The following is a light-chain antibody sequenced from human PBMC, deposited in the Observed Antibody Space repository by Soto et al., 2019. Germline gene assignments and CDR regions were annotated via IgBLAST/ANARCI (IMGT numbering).Light chain of an antibody. J-gene: IGKJ5*01. CDR3: MHSIQLPIT. V-gene: IGKV2D-29*01. Sequence: DVVMTQSPLSLPVTLGQPASISCKSSQSLLHSDGKTYLYWFLQKPGQPPQLLIFEVSNHFYGVPDRFSGSGSGTDFTLKISRVEAEDVGVYYCMHSIQLPITFGQGTRLEIK. CDR2: EVS. CDR1: QSLLHSDGKTY.